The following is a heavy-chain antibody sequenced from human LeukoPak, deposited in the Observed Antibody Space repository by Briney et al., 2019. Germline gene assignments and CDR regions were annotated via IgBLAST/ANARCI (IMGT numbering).Heavy chain of an antibody. Sequence: SETLSLTCTVSDDSLSSSTYYWGWIRQPPGEGMEWVGSISYSGATYYNPSLNSRVTISVDTSNNQFSLKVNSVTAVDTAVYYCARQAPAANYFDYWGQGTLVTVSS. J-gene: IGHJ4*02. CDR1: DDSLSSSTYY. D-gene: IGHD2-2*01. V-gene: IGHV4-39*01. CDR3: ARQAPAANYFDY. CDR2: ISYSGAT.